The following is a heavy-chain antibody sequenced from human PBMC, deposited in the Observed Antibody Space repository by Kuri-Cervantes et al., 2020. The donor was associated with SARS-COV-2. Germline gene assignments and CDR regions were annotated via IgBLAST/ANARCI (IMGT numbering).Heavy chain of an antibody. CDR1: GFTFSSYS. J-gene: IGHJ1*01. V-gene: IGHV3-21*04. Sequence: GGSLRLSCAASGFTFSSYSMNWVRQAPGKGLEWVSSISSSSSYIYYADSVKGRFTISRDNAKNSLYLQMNSLRAEDMALYYCAKGGTSSSSLYFQHWGQGTLVTVSS. D-gene: IGHD6-6*01. CDR3: AKGGTSSSSLYFQH. CDR2: ISSSSSYI.